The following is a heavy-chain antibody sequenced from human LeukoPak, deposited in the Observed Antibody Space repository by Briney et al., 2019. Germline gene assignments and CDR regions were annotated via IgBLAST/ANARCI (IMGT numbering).Heavy chain of an antibody. CDR2: ISSSGSTI. Sequence: PGGSLRLSCAASGFTFSSYEMNWVRQAPGKGLEWVSYISSSGSTIYYADSVKGRFTISRDNAKNSMYLQMNSLRAEDTAVDSCARAPRKPKGTLVQFKFFDYWGQGTLVTVSS. D-gene: IGHD6-13*01. J-gene: IGHJ4*02. V-gene: IGHV3-48*03. CDR1: GFTFSSYE. CDR3: ARAPRKPKGTLVQFKFFDY.